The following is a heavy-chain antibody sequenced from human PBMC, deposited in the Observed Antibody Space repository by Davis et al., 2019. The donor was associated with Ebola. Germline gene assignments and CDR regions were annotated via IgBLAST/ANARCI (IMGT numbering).Heavy chain of an antibody. V-gene: IGHV3-7*01. CDR2: IKQDGSEK. CDR3: AREVVRGFYWFDP. J-gene: IGHJ5*02. CDR1: GFTFSSYW. Sequence: PGGSLRLSCAASGFTFSSYWMSWVRQAPGKGLEWVANIKQDGSEKYYVDSVKGRFTISRDNAKNSLYLQMNSLRAEDTAVYYRAREVVRGFYWFDPWGQGTLVTVSS. D-gene: IGHD3-10*01.